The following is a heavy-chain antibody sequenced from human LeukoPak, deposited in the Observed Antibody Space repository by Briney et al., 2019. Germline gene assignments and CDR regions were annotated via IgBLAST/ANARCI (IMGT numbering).Heavy chain of an antibody. J-gene: IGHJ5*02. CDR2: ISGSGGST. Sequence: GGSLRLSRAASGFTFSSSAMSWVRQAPGEGLEWVSAISGSGGSTYYADSVKGRFTISRDNSKNTLYLQMNSLRAEDTAVYYCAKGGAAVAGTGWFDPWGQGTLVTVAS. D-gene: IGHD6-19*01. V-gene: IGHV3-23*01. CDR3: AKGGAAVAGTGWFDP. CDR1: GFTFSSSA.